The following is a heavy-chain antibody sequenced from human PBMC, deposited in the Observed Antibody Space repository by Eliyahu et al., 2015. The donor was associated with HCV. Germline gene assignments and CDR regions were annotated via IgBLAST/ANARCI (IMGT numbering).Heavy chain of an antibody. D-gene: IGHD2-15*01. V-gene: IGHV1-2*06. Sequence: QVQLVQSGAEVKKPGASVKVSCRASGYSFDDYYLHWVRQASGQRLEWMGRINPRSGGTIYAAKFQGRVTMTSDTAITTAFMELSGLTSEDTAVYYCVKDVSTNAGFAKTGDCWGQGTLVTVSS. CDR2: INPRSGGT. CDR3: VKDVSTNAGFAKTGDC. CDR1: GYSFDDYY. J-gene: IGHJ4*02.